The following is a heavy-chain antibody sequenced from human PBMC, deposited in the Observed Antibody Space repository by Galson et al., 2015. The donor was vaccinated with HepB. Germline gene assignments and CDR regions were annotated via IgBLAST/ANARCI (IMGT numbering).Heavy chain of an antibody. CDR3: ARARLPLRRGRLRY. Sequence: TLSLTCAVYGGSFSGYYWSWIRQPPGKGLEWIGEINHSGSTNYNPSLKSRVTISVDTSKNQFSLKLSSVTAADTAVYYCARARLPLRRGRLRYWGQGTLVTVST. CDR2: INHSGST. J-gene: IGHJ4*02. D-gene: IGHD4-17*01. CDR1: GGSFSGYY. V-gene: IGHV4-34*01.